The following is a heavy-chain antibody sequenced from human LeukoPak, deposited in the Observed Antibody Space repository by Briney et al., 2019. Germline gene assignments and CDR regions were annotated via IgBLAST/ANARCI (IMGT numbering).Heavy chain of an antibody. CDR1: GYTFTSYY. D-gene: IGHD3-22*01. CDR3: ATAVVIPLEYFQH. V-gene: IGHV1-46*01. CDR2: INPSGGST. Sequence: ASVKVSCKASGYTFTSYYIHWVRQAPGQGLEWMGIINPSGGSTSFAQKFQGRVTMTRDTSTSTVYMELSSLRSEDTAVYYCATAVVIPLEYFQHWGQGTLVTVSS. J-gene: IGHJ1*01.